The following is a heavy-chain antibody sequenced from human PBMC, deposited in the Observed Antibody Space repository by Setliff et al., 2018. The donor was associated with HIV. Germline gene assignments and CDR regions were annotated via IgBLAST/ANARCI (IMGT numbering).Heavy chain of an antibody. V-gene: IGHV4-39*01. CDR2: IYFSESP. J-gene: IGHJ4*02. CDR3: ARVRGGTSRGFLDF. CDR1: GDSISNPNYY. D-gene: IGHD3-10*01. Sequence: SETLSLSCSVSGDSISNPNYYWGWIRQPPGKGLEWIGSIYFSESPYYNPSLSSRVTISVDTSTNQFSLRLSSVTAADTAVYYCARVRGGTSRGFLDFWGQGTLVTVS.